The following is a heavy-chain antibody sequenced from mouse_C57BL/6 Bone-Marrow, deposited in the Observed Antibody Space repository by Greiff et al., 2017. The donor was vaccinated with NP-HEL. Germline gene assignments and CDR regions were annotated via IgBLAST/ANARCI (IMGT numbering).Heavy chain of an antibody. Sequence: QVQLKESGPELARPWASVKISCQAFYTFSRRVHFAIRDTNYWMQWVKQRPGQGLEWIGAIYPGNGDTSYNQKFKGKATLTADKSARTAYVQLSSLTSDDSAVYYCAILYYSNCYFDVWGTGTTVTVSS. CDR2: GQGLEWIG. J-gene: IGHJ1*03. V-gene: IGHV1-87*01. D-gene: IGHD2-12*01. CDR1: YTFSRRVH. CDR3: SDDSAVYYCAILYYSNCYFDV.